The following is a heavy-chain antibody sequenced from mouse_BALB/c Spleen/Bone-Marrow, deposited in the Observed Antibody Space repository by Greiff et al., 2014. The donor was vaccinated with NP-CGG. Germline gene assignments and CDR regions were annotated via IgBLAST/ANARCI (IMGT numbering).Heavy chain of an antibody. V-gene: IGHV1S56*01. Sequence: VKLVESGPELVKPGTLVKISCKASGYSFTDYDINWVKQRPGQGLEWIGWTYPGDGSTKYNEKFKGKATLTADRSSSTAYMQLSSLTSESSAVYFCARGGIGRSLDYWGQGTSVTVSS. J-gene: IGHJ4*01. CDR1: GYSFTDYD. D-gene: IGHD3-3*01. CDR3: ARGGIGRSLDY. CDR2: TYPGDGST.